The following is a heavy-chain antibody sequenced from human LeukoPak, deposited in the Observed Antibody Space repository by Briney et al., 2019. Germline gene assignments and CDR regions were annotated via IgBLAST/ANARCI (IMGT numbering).Heavy chain of an antibody. J-gene: IGHJ4*02. CDR2: IYHSGST. Sequence: SETLSLTCTVSGYSVSSGYYWGWIRQPPGKGLEWIGSIYHSGSTYYNPSLKSRVTISVDTSKNQFSLKLSSVTAADTAVYYCARFGTRVNRAISGYWGQGTLVTVSS. CDR3: ARFGTRVNRAISGY. CDR1: GYSVSSGYY. V-gene: IGHV4-38-2*02. D-gene: IGHD1-1*01.